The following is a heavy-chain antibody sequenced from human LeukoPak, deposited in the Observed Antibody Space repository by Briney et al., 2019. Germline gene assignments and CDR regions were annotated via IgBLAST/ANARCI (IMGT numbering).Heavy chain of an antibody. CDR2: ISYDGSNK. Sequence: PGRSLRLSCAASGFTFSSYAMHWVRQAPGKGLEWVAVISYDGSNKYYADSVKGRFTISRDNSKNTLYLQMNSLRAEDTAVYYCSSLTGYPGYWGQGTLVTVSS. D-gene: IGHD3-9*01. V-gene: IGHV3-30*01. CDR3: SSLTGYPGY. CDR1: GFTFSSYA. J-gene: IGHJ4*02.